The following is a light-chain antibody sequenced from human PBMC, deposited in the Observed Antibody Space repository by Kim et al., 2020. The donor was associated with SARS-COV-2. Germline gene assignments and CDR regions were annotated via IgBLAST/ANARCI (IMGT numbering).Light chain of an antibody. V-gene: IGLV3-21*04. CDR2: YDS. J-gene: IGLJ3*02. CDR3: QVWDSSSDHRV. CDR1: NMGSKS. Sequence: APGKTARITCGGNNMGSKSVHWYQQEPGQAPVLVIYYDSDRPSGIPERFSGSNSGNTATLTISRGEAGDEAGYYCQVWDSSSDHRVFGGGTQLTVL.